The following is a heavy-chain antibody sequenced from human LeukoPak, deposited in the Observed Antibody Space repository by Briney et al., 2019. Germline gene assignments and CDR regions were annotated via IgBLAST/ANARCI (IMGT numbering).Heavy chain of an antibody. J-gene: IGHJ6*02. V-gene: IGHV4-59*01. CDR2: IYYSGST. CDR1: GGSISSYY. CDR3: ARVWQQLVFGSVRYYYGMDV. D-gene: IGHD6-13*01. Sequence: SETLSLTCTVSGGSISSYYWSWIRQPPGKGLEWIGYIYYSGSTNYHPSLKSRVTISVDTSKNQFSLKLSSVTAADTALYYCARVWQQLVFGSVRYYYGMDVWGQGTTVTVSS.